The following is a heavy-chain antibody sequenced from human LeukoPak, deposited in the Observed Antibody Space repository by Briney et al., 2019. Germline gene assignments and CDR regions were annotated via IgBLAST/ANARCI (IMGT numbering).Heavy chain of an antibody. CDR2: IIPIFGTA. Sequence: ASVKVSCKASGGTFSSYAISWVRQAPGQGLEWMGGIIPIFGTANYAQKFQGRVTITTDESTSTAYMELSSLRSEDTAVYYCARGLYDFWSGYPPSFDYWGQGTLVTVSS. J-gene: IGHJ4*02. CDR3: ARGLYDFWSGYPPSFDY. V-gene: IGHV1-69*05. D-gene: IGHD3-3*01. CDR1: GGTFSSYA.